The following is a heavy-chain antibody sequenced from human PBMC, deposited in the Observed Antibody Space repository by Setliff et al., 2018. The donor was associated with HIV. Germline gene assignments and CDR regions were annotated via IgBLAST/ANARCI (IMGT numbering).Heavy chain of an antibody. Sequence: SETLSLTCTVSGGSINTYYWSWIRQPAGKGLQWIGFFYYGGSTDYNPALKNRVAISVDPSRNRVSLKMTSVTAADTAVYYCARARLLGGFLSWGRGALVTVSS. CDR1: GGSINTYY. CDR3: ARARLLGGFLS. V-gene: IGHV4-59*01. J-gene: IGHJ5*02. CDR2: FYYGGST. D-gene: IGHD7-27*01.